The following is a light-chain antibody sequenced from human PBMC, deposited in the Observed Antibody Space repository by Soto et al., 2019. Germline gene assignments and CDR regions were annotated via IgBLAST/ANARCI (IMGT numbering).Light chain of an antibody. CDR2: AAS. CDR3: QQRHNWPIT. J-gene: IGKJ5*01. Sequence: DIQMTQSPCSLSASVGDRGTITCRASQGISNYLAWYQQKPGKVPKLLIYAASTLQSGVPSRFSGSGSGTEFTLTISSLEPEDFGVYYCQQRHNWPITFGQGTRLEIK. CDR1: QGISNY. V-gene: IGKV1-27*01.